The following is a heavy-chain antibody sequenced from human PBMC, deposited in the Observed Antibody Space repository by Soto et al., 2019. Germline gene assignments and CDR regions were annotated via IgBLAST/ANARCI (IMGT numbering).Heavy chain of an antibody. CDR2: TIPIFGTP. V-gene: IGHV1-69*06. J-gene: IGHJ3*02. D-gene: IGHD6-6*01. CDR3: ASPYTSSFAFDI. Sequence: SVKVSCKASGGTLSIYGSSWVRQAPGQGLEWMGGTIPIFGTPNYAQKFQGRVTITADKSPSTAYMELRSLRSEDTAVYYCASPYTSSFAFDIWGQGTVVTVSS. CDR1: GGTLSIYG.